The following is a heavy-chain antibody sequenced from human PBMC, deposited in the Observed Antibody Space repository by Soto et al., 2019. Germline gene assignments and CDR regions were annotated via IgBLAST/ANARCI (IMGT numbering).Heavy chain of an antibody. CDR2: ILNDGSNR. J-gene: IGHJ6*02. CDR1: GFTFSNYG. V-gene: IGHV3-33*01. Sequence: QVQLVESGGGVVQPGRSLRLSCAASGFTFSNYGMHWVRQAPGKGLEWVAVILNDGSNRYHADSVKDRFTISRDNSKTTLYLQMNSLRAEDTAVYYCARDDEYSGNGMDVWGQWTTVTVS. D-gene: IGHD3-10*01. CDR3: ARDDEYSGNGMDV.